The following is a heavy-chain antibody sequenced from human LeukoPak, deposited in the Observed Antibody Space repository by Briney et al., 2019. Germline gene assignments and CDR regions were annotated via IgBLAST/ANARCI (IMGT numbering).Heavy chain of an antibody. Sequence: PSETLSLTCTVSGGSISSYYWSWIRQPPGKGLERIGYIYYSGSTNYNPSLKSRVTISVDTSKNQFSLKLSSVTAADTAVYYCARGGDCTNGVCYSYYMDVWGKGTTVTVSS. V-gene: IGHV4-59*01. CDR1: GGSISSYY. CDR3: ARGGDCTNGVCYSYYMDV. J-gene: IGHJ6*03. CDR2: IYYSGST. D-gene: IGHD2-8*01.